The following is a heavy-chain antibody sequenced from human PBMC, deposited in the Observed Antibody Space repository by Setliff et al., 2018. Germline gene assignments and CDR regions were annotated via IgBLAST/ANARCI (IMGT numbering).Heavy chain of an antibody. CDR2: IYYSGKT. V-gene: IGHV4-39*01. D-gene: IGHD3-3*01. CDR1: GASVSNVNYY. CDR3: ARIAYFDFWRGFGVGAFDL. Sequence: PSETLSLTCSVSGASVSNVNYYWGWIRQPPGKGLEWVGRIYYSGKTYSNPSFKSRVTMSVDKSKNQFSLKLAPVTAADRAVYYCARIAYFDFWRGFGVGAFDLWGHGSVVTVSS. J-gene: IGHJ3*01.